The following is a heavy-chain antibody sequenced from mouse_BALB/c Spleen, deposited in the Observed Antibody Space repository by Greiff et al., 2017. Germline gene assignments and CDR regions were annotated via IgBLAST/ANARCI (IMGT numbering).Heavy chain of an antibody. CDR1: GFTFSDYY. V-gene: IGHV5-4*02. J-gene: IGHJ4*01. CDR2: ISDGGSYT. D-gene: IGHD1-1*01. Sequence: EVQGVESGGGLVKPGGSLKLSCAASGFTFSDYYMYWVRQTPEKRLEWVATISDGGSYTYYPDSVKGRFTISRDNAKNNLYLQMSSLKSEDTAMYYCARGGLLRGYYAMDYWGQGTSVTVSS. CDR3: ARGGLLRGYYAMDY.